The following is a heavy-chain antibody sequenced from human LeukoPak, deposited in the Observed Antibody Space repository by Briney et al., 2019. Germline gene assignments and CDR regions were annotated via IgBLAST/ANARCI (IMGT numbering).Heavy chain of an antibody. V-gene: IGHV3-7*01. Sequence: GGSLRLSCAASGFTFSSYWMSWVRQAPGKGLEWVANIKQDGSEKYYVDSVKGRFTISRDNAKNSLYLQMNSLRVENTAVYYCERGTPVLPYYGFCTGYPTDFDYWGQGTLVTVSS. J-gene: IGHJ4*02. D-gene: IGHD3-3*01. CDR3: ERGTPVLPYYGFCTGYPTDFDY. CDR1: GFTFSSYW. CDR2: IKQDGSEK.